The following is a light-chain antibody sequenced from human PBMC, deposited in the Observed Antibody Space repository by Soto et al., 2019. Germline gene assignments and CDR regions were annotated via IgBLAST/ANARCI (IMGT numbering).Light chain of an antibody. Sequence: EIVLTQSPGTLSLSPGERATLSCRASQNISSSYLAWYQQKPGQAPRLLIYRASSRATGIPDRFSGSGSVTDFTLTISRLEPEYFAVYYCQQYGYPPFPFGPATKVDIK. J-gene: IGKJ3*01. CDR1: QNISSSY. CDR3: QQYGYPPFP. V-gene: IGKV3-20*01. CDR2: RAS.